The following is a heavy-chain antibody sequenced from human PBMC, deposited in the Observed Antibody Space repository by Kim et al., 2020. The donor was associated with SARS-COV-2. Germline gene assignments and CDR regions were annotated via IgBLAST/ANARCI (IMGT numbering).Heavy chain of an antibody. CDR3: AKDYYGSGANWFDP. CDR2: ISGSGGST. CDR1: GFTFSSYA. V-gene: IGHV3-23*01. Sequence: GGSLRLSCAASGFTFSSYAMSWVRQAPGKGLEWVAAISGSGGSTYYADSVKGRFTISRDNSKNTLYLQMNSQRAEDTAVYYCAKDYYGSGANWFDPWGQGTLVTVSS. J-gene: IGHJ5*02. D-gene: IGHD3-10*01.